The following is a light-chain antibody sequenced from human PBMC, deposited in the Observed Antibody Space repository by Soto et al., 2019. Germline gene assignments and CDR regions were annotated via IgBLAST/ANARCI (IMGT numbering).Light chain of an antibody. V-gene: IGLV2-8*01. CDR1: SSDVGGYNY. Sequence: QSVLTQPPSASGSPGQSVTISCAGTSSDVGGYNYVSWYQQHPGKAPKLIIYEVTTRPSGVPDRFSGSKSGNTASLTVSGLQAEDEADYYCISYAGTNRPLFGGGTKLTVL. J-gene: IGLJ2*01. CDR3: ISYAGTNRPL. CDR2: EVT.